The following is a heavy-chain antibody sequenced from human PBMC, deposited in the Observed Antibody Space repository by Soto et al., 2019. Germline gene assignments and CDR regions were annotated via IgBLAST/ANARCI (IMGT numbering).Heavy chain of an antibody. J-gene: IGHJ6*03. D-gene: IGHD3-16*02. CDR1: GFTFGDYA. CDR3: TRGVITFGGVIVTPNYYYYMDV. Sequence: PGGSLRLSCTASGFTFGDYAMSWFRQAPGKGLEWVGFIRSKAYGGTTEYAASVKGRFTISRDDSKSIAYLQMNSLKTEDTAVYYCTRGVITFGGVIVTPNYYYYMDVWGKGTTVTVSS. CDR2: IRSKAYGGTT. V-gene: IGHV3-49*03.